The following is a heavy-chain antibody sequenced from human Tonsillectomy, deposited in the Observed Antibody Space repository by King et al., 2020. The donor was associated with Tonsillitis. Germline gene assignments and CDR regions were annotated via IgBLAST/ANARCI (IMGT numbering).Heavy chain of an antibody. J-gene: IGHJ4*02. CDR3: ARAPSGCFLDY. V-gene: IGHV4-34*01. CDR1: GGSFSGYY. Sequence: VQLQQWGAGLLKPSETLSLTCAVSGGSFSGYYWSWIRQPPGKGLEWIGEINHSGGTNYNPSLKSRVTISVDTSKKQFSLKLSSVTAADTAVYYCARAPSGCFLDYWGQGTLAT. CDR2: INHSGGT. D-gene: IGHD5-12*01.